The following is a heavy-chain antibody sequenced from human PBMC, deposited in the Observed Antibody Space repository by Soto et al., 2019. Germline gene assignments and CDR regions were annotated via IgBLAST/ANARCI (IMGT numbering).Heavy chain of an antibody. Sequence: PGGSLRLSCAASGFTFSRYSMYWVRQAPGKGLEWVSSISSSNGYIYYADSVKGRFAISRDNAKNSLYLQMNSLRAEDTAVYYCARERFEYSSSYFGMDVWGQGTPVTVYS. CDR1: GFTFSRYS. CDR2: ISSSNGYI. D-gene: IGHD6-6*01. J-gene: IGHJ6*02. CDR3: ARERFEYSSSYFGMDV. V-gene: IGHV3-21*01.